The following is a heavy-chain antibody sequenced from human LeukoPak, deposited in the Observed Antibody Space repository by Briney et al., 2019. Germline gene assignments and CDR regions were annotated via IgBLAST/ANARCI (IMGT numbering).Heavy chain of an antibody. D-gene: IGHD7-27*01. CDR1: GDSVSSNSAA. V-gene: IGHV6-1*01. Sequence: SQTLSLTCAISGDSVSSNSAAWNWIRQSPSRGLERLGRTYYRSKWYNDYAVSVKSRITINPDTSKNQFSLQLNSVTPEDTAVYYCARDPQLTGVPYYYGMDVRGQGTTVTVSS. CDR2: TYYRSKWYN. CDR3: ARDPQLTGVPYYYGMDV. J-gene: IGHJ6*02.